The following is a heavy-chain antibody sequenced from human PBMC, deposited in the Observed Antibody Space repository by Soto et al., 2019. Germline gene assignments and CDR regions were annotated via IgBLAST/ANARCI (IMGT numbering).Heavy chain of an antibody. CDR2: IRGDGIVI. V-gene: IGHV3-74*01. J-gene: IGHJ4*02. CDR1: GFTFSSYW. Sequence: EVQLVESGGGLVQPGGSLRLSCAASGFTFSSYWMHWAREAPGKGLVWVSSIRGDGIVITHADSVKGRFTVSRVNAKNTLYLQMNSLRAEDTAVYYCVREDCGGGLCKRFDYWGQGTPVTVSS. D-gene: IGHD2-15*01. CDR3: VREDCGGGLCKRFDY.